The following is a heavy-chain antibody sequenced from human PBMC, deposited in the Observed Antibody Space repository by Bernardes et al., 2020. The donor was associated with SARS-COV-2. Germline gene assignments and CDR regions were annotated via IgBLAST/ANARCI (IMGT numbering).Heavy chain of an antibody. J-gene: IGHJ4*02. CDR1: GFSLSTSGVG. V-gene: IGHV2-5*01. Sequence: SGPTLLKPTQTLTLTCTFSGFSLSTSGVGVGWIRQPPGKALEWLALIYWNDDKRYSPSLKSRLTITKDTSKNQVVLTMTNMDPVDTATYYCAHRRYDSSGYQYFDYWGQGTLVTVSS. CDR2: IYWNDDK. D-gene: IGHD3-22*01. CDR3: AHRRYDSSGYQYFDY.